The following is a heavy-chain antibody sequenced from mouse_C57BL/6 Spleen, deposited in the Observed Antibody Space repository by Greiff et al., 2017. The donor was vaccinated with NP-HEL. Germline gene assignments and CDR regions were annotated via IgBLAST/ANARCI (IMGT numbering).Heavy chain of an antibody. CDR1: GYTFTSYW. J-gene: IGHJ4*01. D-gene: IGHD3-2*02. CDR2: IHPNSGST. Sequence: QVQLQQPGAELVKPGASVKLSCKASGYTFTSYWMHWVKQRPGQGLEWIGMIHPNSGSTNYNEKFKSKATLTVDKSSSTAYMQLSSLTSEDSAVYYCARRSSGDGAMDYWGQGTSVTVSS. V-gene: IGHV1-64*01. CDR3: ARRSSGDGAMDY.